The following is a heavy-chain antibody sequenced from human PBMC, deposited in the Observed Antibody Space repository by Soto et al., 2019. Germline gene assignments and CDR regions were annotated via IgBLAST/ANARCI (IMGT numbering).Heavy chain of an antibody. D-gene: IGHD3-3*01. Sequence: QVQLVQSGAEVKKPGASVKVSCKASGYTFTSYGISWVRQAPGHGLEWMGWISAYNGNTNYAQKLQGRVTMTTDTSTSTAYMQLKSLRSDDTAVYYCARDFAAGVEWLSSSLHASDIWCQGTMLTVSS. CDR3: ARDFAAGVEWLSSSLHASDI. CDR1: GYTFTSYG. CDR2: ISAYNGNT. V-gene: IGHV1-18*04. J-gene: IGHJ3*02.